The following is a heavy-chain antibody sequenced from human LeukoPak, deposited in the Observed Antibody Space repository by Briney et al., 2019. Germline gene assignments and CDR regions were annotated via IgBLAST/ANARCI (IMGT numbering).Heavy chain of an antibody. CDR1: GYTFTGYY. V-gene: IGHV1-2*02. CDR2: ITPNSGGT. Sequence: GASVKVSCKASGYTFTGYYMHWVRQAPGQGLEWMGWITPNSGGTNYAQKFQGRVTMNRDTSISTAYMELSRMRSDDTGVYYCARVEYSSSWYYFDYWGQGTLVTVSS. D-gene: IGHD6-13*01. CDR3: ARVEYSSSWYYFDY. J-gene: IGHJ4*02.